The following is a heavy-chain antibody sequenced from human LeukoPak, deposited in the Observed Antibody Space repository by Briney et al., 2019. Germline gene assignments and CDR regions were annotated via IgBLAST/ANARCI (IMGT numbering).Heavy chain of an antibody. Sequence: SETLSLTCTVSGGSISSSSSYYWGWIRQPPGKGLEWIGYIYYSGSTNYNPSLKSRVTISVDTSKNQFSLKLSSVTAADTAVYYCARDRGPYRYCSGGSCYHYFDYWGQGTLVTVSS. D-gene: IGHD2-15*01. CDR1: GGSISSSSSYY. J-gene: IGHJ4*02. CDR3: ARDRGPYRYCSGGSCYHYFDY. CDR2: IYYSGST. V-gene: IGHV4-61*01.